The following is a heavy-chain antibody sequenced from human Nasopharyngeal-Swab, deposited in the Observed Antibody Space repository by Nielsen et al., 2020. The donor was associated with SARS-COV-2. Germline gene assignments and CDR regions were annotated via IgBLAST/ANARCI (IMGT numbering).Heavy chain of an antibody. CDR1: RFTFSSYA. V-gene: IGHV3-23*01. CDR2: ISGSGGRT. CDR3: ASRSLLSGGAFDY. Sequence: GESLKISCAASRFTFSSYAMSWVRQAPGKGLEWVSAISGSGGRTYYVDSVKGRFTISRDNSKNTLYLQMNSLRADDTAVYYCASRSLLSGGAFDYWGQGTLVIVSS. J-gene: IGHJ4*02. D-gene: IGHD2-21*01.